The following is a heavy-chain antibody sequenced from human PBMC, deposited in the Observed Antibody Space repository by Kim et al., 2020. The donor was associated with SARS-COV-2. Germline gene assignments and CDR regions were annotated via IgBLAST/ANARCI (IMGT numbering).Heavy chain of an antibody. J-gene: IGHJ6*02. CDR2: IGTAGDT. V-gene: IGHV3-13*01. D-gene: IGHD2-2*01. Sequence: GGSLRLSCAASGFTFSSYDMHWVRQATGKGLEWVSAIGTAGDTYYPGSVKGRFTISRENAKNSLYLQMNSLIAGDTAVYYCARVRRRYCSSTSCYASAYYYYYGMDVWGQGTTVTVSS. CDR1: GFTFSSYD. CDR3: ARVRRRYCSSTSCYASAYYYYYGMDV.